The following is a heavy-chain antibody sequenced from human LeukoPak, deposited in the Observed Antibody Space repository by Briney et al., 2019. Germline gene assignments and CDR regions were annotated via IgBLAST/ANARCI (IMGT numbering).Heavy chain of an antibody. CDR3: ARGYCSSTSCYMRNYHYYYMDV. CDR1: GGTFSSYA. V-gene: IGHV1-69*05. J-gene: IGHJ6*03. D-gene: IGHD2-2*02. Sequence: GSSVKVSCKASGGTFSSYAISWVRQAPGQGLEWMGGIIPIFGTANYAQKFQGRVTITTDESTSTAYMELSSLRSEDTAVYYCARGYCSSTSCYMRNYHYYYMDVWGKGTTVTVSS. CDR2: IIPIFGTA.